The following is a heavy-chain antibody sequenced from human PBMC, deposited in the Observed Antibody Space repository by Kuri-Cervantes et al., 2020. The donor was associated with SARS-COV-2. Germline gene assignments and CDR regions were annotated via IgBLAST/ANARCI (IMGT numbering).Heavy chain of an antibody. J-gene: IGHJ4*02. D-gene: IGHD3-22*01. V-gene: IGHV3-30-3*01. CDR1: GFTFSSYA. CDR3: VHNSGGYYPPEYFDY. Sequence: GESLKISCAASGFTFSSYAMHWVRQAPGKGLEWVAVISYDGSNKYYADSVKGQFTVSRDNSHNTLYLQMNSLRAEDTALYYCVHNSGGYYPPEYFDYWGPGTLVTVSS. CDR2: ISYDGSNK.